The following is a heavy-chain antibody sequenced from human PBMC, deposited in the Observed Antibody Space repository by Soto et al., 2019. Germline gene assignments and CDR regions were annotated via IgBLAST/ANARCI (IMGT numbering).Heavy chain of an antibody. J-gene: IGHJ4*02. D-gene: IGHD3-3*01. CDR1: GFTFSSYA. Sequence: GGSLRLSCAASGFTFSSYAMSWVRQAPGKGLEWVSAISGSGGSTYYADSVKGRFTISRDNSKNTLYLQMNSLRAEDTAVYYCAKGQYYDFWSGIDYWGQGTLVTVSS. CDR2: ISGSGGST. CDR3: AKGQYYDFWSGIDY. V-gene: IGHV3-23*01.